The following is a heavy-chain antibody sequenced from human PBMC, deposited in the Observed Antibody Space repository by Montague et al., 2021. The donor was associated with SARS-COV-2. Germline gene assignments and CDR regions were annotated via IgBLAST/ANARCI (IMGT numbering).Heavy chain of an antibody. CDR3: VRVGVSNWHSFFDY. CDR1: GGSISSYY. J-gene: IGHJ4*02. V-gene: IGHV4-59*01. Sequence: SETLSLTCTVSGGSISSYYWSWIRQPPGKGLEWIGYIFNSGGTNYNPSLKSRVTISVDTSKNQLSLRLRSVTAADTAVYYCVRVGVSNWHSFFDYWGQGTLVTVSS. CDR2: IFNSGGT. D-gene: IGHD1-7*01.